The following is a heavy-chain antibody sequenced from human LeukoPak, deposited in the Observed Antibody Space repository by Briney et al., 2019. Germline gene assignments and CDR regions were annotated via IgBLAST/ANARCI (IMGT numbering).Heavy chain of an antibody. V-gene: IGHV3-48*01. J-gene: IGHJ4*02. CDR2: LSNTGNI. D-gene: IGHD3-10*02. CDR1: GFTFSSCG. CDR3: ARRGDSPMIGDH. Sequence: GGSLRLSCAASGFTFSSCGMNWVRQAPGKGLEWLSYLSNTGNIHYAQSVKGRFTISRDNAKSSLYLQMDGLRAEDTAAYYCARRGDSPMIGDHWGQGILVTVAS.